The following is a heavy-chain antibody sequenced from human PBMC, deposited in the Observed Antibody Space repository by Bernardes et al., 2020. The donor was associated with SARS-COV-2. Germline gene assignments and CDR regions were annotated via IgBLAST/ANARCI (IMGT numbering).Heavy chain of an antibody. Sequence: GRSLRVSCAASGFTFSSDWVSWVRQAPGKGLEWVANIKQDGSEKYYVDSVKGRFTISRDNAKNSLYLQMNSLRAEDTAVYYCARLKGSSWYVYYGMDVWGQGTTVTVSS. V-gene: IGHV3-7*01. CDR1: GFTFSSDW. J-gene: IGHJ6*02. CDR3: ARLKGSSWYVYYGMDV. CDR2: IKQDGSEK. D-gene: IGHD6-13*01.